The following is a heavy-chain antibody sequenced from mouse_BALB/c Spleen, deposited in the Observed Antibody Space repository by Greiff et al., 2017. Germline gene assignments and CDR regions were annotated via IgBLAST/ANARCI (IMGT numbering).Heavy chain of an antibody. V-gene: IGHV7-3*02. Sequence: EVQLVESGGGLVQPGGSLRLSCATSGFTFTDYYMSWVRQPPGKALEWLGFIRNKANGYTTEYSASVKGRFTISRDNSQSILYLQMNTLRAEDSATYYCARAYYYGSLMDYWGQGTSVTVSS. D-gene: IGHD1-1*01. CDR3: ARAYYYGSLMDY. CDR1: GFTFTDYY. J-gene: IGHJ4*01. CDR2: IRNKANGYTT.